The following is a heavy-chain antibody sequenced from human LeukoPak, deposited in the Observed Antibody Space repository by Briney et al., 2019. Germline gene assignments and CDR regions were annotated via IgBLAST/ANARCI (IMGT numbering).Heavy chain of an antibody. CDR2: IYTSGDT. D-gene: IGHD3-10*01. CDR1: GGSISSYY. CDR3: ARAPPAYGSGSYPPDAFDI. J-gene: IGHJ3*02. V-gene: IGHV4-4*07. Sequence: SETLSLTCTVSGGSISSYYWSWIRQPAGKGLEWIGRIYTSGDTNYNPSLKSRVTMSVDTSKNQFSLKLSSVTAADTAVYYCARAPPAYGSGSYPPDAFDIWGQGTMVTVSS.